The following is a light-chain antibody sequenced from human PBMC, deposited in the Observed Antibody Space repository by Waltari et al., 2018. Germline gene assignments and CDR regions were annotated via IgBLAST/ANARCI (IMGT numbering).Light chain of an antibody. J-gene: IGLJ3*02. Sequence: QSVLTQAPSVSGAPGQRVTISCTAGDSNIASFGFNWYQHLPGRVPTLFIYENTKRPSGVPDRFYGSKSGTSASLAIEGLQPEDEGDYYCQSYDNSLRGSVLFGGGTKVTV. CDR1: DSNIASFG. CDR3: QSYDNSLRGSVL. V-gene: IGLV1-40*01. CDR2: ENT.